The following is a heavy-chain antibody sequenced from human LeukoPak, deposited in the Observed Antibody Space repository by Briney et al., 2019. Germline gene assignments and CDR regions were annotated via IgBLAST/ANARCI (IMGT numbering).Heavy chain of an antibody. D-gene: IGHD2-2*01. Sequence: ASVKVSRKASGYTFTSYDINWVRQATGQGLEWMGWMNPNSGNTGYAQKFQGRVTMTRNTSISTAYMELSSLRSEDTAVYYCARVKSTLRRQDWFDPWGQGTLVTVSS. V-gene: IGHV1-8*01. J-gene: IGHJ5*02. CDR1: GYTFTSYD. CDR2: MNPNSGNT. CDR3: ARVKSTLRRQDWFDP.